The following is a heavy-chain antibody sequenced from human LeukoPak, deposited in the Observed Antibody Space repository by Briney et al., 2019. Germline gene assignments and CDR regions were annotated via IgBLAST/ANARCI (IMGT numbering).Heavy chain of an antibody. CDR1: GFTFRNYV. V-gene: IGHV3-33*01. CDR2: IWYDGSNK. D-gene: IGHD1-14*01. Sequence: VGSLRLSCAASGFTFRNYVIHWVRQAPGKGLEWVALIWYDGSNKYYADSVKGRFTISRDNSKNTLYLQMNSLGAEDTAVYYWAREFVPFGAARNPGYWGQGTLVTVSS. J-gene: IGHJ4*02. CDR3: AREFVPFGAARNPGY.